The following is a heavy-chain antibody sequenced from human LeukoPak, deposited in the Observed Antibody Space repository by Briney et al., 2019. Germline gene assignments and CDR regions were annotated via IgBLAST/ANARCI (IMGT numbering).Heavy chain of an antibody. CDR2: INPNSGGT. CDR3: ARGVRSSWSDGIYDY. J-gene: IGHJ4*02. D-gene: IGHD6-13*01. CDR1: GYTFTGYY. Sequence: ASVKVSCKASGYTFTGYYMHWVRQAPGQGLEWMGWINPNSGGTNYAQKFQGRVTMTRDTSISTAYMELSRLRSDDTAVYYCARGVRSSWSDGIYDYWGQGTLVTVSS. V-gene: IGHV1-2*02.